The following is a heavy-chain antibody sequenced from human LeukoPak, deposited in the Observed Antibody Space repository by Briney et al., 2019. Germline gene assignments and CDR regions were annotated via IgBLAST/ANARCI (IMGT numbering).Heavy chain of an antibody. D-gene: IGHD5-12*01. CDR3: ASFDSGYDSRYFDY. CDR1: GFTFSSYS. V-gene: IGHV3-21*01. J-gene: IGHJ4*02. CDR2: ISSSSSYI. Sequence: PGGSLRLSCAASGFTFSSYSMNWVRQAPGKGLEWVSSISSSSSYIYYADSVKGRFTISRDNAKNSLYLQMNSLRAEDTAVYYCASFDSGYDSRYFDYWGQGTLVTVSS.